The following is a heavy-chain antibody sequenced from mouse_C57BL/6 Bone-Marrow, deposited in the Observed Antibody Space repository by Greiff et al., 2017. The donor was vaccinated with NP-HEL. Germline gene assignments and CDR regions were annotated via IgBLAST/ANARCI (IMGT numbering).Heavy chain of an antibody. D-gene: IGHD1-1*01. CDR2: IRNKANGYTT. Sequence: EVQGVESGGGLVQPGGSLSLSCAASGFTFTDYYMSWVRQPPGKALEWLGFIRNKANGYTTEYSASVKGRFTISRDNSQSILYLQMNALRAEDSATYYCARYGTTVVSRMDYWGQGTSVTVSS. CDR1: GFTFTDYY. J-gene: IGHJ4*01. CDR3: ARYGTTVVSRMDY. V-gene: IGHV7-3*01.